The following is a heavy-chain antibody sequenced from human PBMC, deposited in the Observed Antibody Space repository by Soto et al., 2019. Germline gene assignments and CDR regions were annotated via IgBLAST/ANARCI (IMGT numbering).Heavy chain of an antibody. CDR3: ARGIVGRGEMAAVLSDY. CDR2: ISGYNGNT. Sequence: QVQLVQSGAEVKRPGASVKVSCKASGYDFTNWGLSWVRQAPGQGPEWMGWISGYNGNTNYAQKFQGRVTMTTDTFTTTGYMELWGLTSADTAVYYCARGIVGRGEMAAVLSDYWGQGTLVTVSS. CDR1: GYDFTNWG. V-gene: IGHV1-18*01. J-gene: IGHJ4*02. D-gene: IGHD3-3*02.